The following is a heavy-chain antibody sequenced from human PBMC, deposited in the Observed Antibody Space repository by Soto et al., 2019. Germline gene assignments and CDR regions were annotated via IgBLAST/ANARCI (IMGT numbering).Heavy chain of an antibody. Sequence: PGGSLRLSCAASGFTVSSNYMSWVRQAPGKGLEWVSVIYSGGSTYYADSVKGRFTISRDNSKNTLYLQMNSLRAEDTAVYYCARGGRCGGDCYSYYYYGMDVWGQGTTVTVSS. CDR2: IYSGGST. D-gene: IGHD2-21*02. CDR3: ARGGRCGGDCYSYYYYGMDV. CDR1: GFTVSSNY. V-gene: IGHV3-53*01. J-gene: IGHJ6*02.